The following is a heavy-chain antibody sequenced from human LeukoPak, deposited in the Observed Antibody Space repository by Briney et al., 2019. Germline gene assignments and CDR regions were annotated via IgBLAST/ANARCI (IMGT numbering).Heavy chain of an antibody. D-gene: IGHD3-10*01. V-gene: IGHV1-2*02. CDR2: INPNSGGT. J-gene: IGHJ4*02. CDR1: GYSSTGYY. Sequence: ASVKVSCKASGYSSTGYYMHWVRQAPGQGLEWMGWINPNSGGTNYALRFQGRVTMTRDTSISTVYMDLSRRRSDDTAVYYCAYGSGSYYNGNYFDYWGQGTLVTVSS. CDR3: AYGSGSYYNGNYFDY.